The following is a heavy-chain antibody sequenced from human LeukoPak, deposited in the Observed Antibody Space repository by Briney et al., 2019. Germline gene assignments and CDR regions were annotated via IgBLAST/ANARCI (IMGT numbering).Heavy chain of an antibody. J-gene: IGHJ4*02. Sequence: PGGSLRLSCAASGFTFSSYAMSWVRQAPGKGLEWVSAISGSGGGTYYADSVKGRFTISRDNSKNTLYLQMNSLRAEDTAVYYCARGGRLAAAGVGENYYYFDYWGQGTLVTVSS. D-gene: IGHD6-13*01. CDR1: GFTFSSYA. CDR2: ISGSGGGT. V-gene: IGHV3-23*01. CDR3: ARGGRLAAAGVGENYYYFDY.